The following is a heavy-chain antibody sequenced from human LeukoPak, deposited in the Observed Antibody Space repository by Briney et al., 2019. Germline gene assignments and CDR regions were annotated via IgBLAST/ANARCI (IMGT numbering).Heavy chain of an antibody. D-gene: IGHD6-19*01. V-gene: IGHV1-8*01. CDR2: MNPNSGNT. Sequence: ASVKVSCKASGYTFTSYDINWVRQATGQGLEWMGWMNPNSGNTGYAQKFQGRVTMTRNTSISTAYMELSSLRSEDTAVYYCARLDRYGSGWYHNWFDPWGQGTLVTVSS. CDR3: ARLDRYGSGWYHNWFDP. J-gene: IGHJ5*02. CDR1: GYTFTSYD.